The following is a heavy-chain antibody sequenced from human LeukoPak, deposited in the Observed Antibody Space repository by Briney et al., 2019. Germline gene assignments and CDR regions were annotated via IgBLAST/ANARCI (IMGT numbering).Heavy chain of an antibody. D-gene: IGHD6-6*01. CDR2: INQSGST. Sequence: SETLSLTCAVYGGSFSGYYWSWIRQPPGKGLEWIGEINQSGSTNYNPSLKSRVTISVDTSKNQFSLKLSSVTAADTAVYYCARGTAARVNYWGQGTLVTVSS. J-gene: IGHJ4*02. CDR3: ARGTAARVNY. V-gene: IGHV4-34*01. CDR1: GGSFSGYY.